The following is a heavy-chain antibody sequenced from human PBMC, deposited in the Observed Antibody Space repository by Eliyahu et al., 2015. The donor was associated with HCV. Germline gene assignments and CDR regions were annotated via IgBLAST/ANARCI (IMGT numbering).Heavy chain of an antibody. D-gene: IGHD2-8*02. J-gene: IGHJ4*02. V-gene: IGHV2-70*04. CDR3: ARTYCSGGVCYIFDH. Sequence: QVTLKESGPALVKPTQTLTLTCTLSGFSLSSHGMRVNWIRQPPGKALEWLARITWDGVKFYSTSLRTRLTISTDTSKNQVVLTMTNVDPADTGTYYCARTYCSGGVCYIFDHWGQGALVTVSS. CDR2: ITWDGVK. CDR1: GFSLSSHGMR.